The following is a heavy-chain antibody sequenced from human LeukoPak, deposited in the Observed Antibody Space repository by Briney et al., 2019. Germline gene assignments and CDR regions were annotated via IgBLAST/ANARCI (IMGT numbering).Heavy chain of an antibody. D-gene: IGHD4-17*01. V-gene: IGHV4-34*01. CDR2: VNHSGYT. CDR1: GVSFSTYY. CDR3: ARQLYGSDY. Sequence: SETLSLTCGVSGVSFSTYYWSWIRQSPEKGLEWIGEVNHSGYTNYNPSLKSRVTISVDTSKNQFSLNQRSVTAADTAVYYCARQLYGSDYWGQGTLVTVSS. J-gene: IGHJ4*02.